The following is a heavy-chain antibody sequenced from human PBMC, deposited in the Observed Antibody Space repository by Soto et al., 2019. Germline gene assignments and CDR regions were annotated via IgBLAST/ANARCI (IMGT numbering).Heavy chain of an antibody. V-gene: IGHV4-39*07. J-gene: IGHJ6*03. CDR3: ARAKIRGGYYYYYYMDV. D-gene: IGHD3-16*01. CDR2: IYYSGST. Sequence: SETLSLTCTVSGGSISSSSYYWGWIRQPPGKGLEWIGSIYYSGSTYYNPSLKSRVTISVDTSKNQFSLKLSSVTAADTAVYYCARAKIRGGYYYYYYMDVWGKGTTVTVSS. CDR1: GGSISSSSYY.